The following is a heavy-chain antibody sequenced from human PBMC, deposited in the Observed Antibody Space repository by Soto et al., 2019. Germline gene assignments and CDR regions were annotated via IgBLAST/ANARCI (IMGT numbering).Heavy chain of an antibody. J-gene: IGHJ4*02. CDR1: GYTFTSYG. D-gene: IGHD3-3*01. CDR2: INAANGDT. V-gene: IGHV1-3*01. CDR3: ARGRRVFGVVITVRQLVPLDY. Sequence: ASVKVSCKASGYTFTSYGIHWVRQAPGQRLEWMGWINAANGDTKYSPKFQGRVTITRDTSASTAYMELSSLRSEDTAVYYCARGRRVFGVVITVRQLVPLDYWGQGTLVTVSS.